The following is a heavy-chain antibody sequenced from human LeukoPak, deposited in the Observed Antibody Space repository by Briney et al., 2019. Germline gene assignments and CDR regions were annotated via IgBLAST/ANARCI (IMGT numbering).Heavy chain of an antibody. CDR2: ISSSRSYI. J-gene: IGHJ6*02. D-gene: IGHD4-17*01. CDR1: GFTFSSYS. V-gene: IGHV3-21*01. CDR3: ARGSTVTTFYYYGMDV. Sequence: GGSLRLSCAASGFTFSSYSMNWVRQAPGKGLEWVSSISSSRSYIYYADSVKGRFTISRDNAKNSLYLQMNSLRAEDTAVYYCARGSTVTTFYYYGMDVWGQGTTVTVSS.